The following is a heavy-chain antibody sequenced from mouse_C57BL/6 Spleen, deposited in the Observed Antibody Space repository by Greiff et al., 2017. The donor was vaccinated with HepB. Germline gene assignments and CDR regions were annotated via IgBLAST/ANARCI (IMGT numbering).Heavy chain of an antibody. CDR1: GYTFTDYY. V-gene: IGHV1-19*01. CDR3: ARGGIYYDYGGFAY. D-gene: IGHD2-4*01. J-gene: IGHJ3*01. CDR2: INPYNGGT. Sequence: VQLQQSGPVLVKPGASVKMSCKASGYTFTDYYMNWVKQSHGKSLEWIGVINPYNGGTSYNQKFKGKATLTVDKSSSTAYMELNSLTSEDSAVYYCARGGIYYDYGGFAYWGQGTLVTVSA.